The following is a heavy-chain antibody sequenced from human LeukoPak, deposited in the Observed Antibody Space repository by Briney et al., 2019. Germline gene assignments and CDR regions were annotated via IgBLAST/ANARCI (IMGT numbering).Heavy chain of an antibody. D-gene: IGHD5-12*01. CDR2: VNSDGTGT. CDR3: IRTLIVATSPYMDV. Sequence: SGGSLRLSCAASGFTFSSYWMHWVRQAPGKGLVWVSRVNSDGTGTTYADSVEGRFTISRDNAKNTLVLQMNSLIAEDTAIYYCIRTLIVATSPYMDVWGKGTTVTVSS. J-gene: IGHJ6*03. CDR1: GFTFSSYW. V-gene: IGHV3-74*01.